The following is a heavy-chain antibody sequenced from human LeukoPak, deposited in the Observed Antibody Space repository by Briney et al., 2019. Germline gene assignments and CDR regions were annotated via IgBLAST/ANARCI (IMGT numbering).Heavy chain of an antibody. V-gene: IGHV1-18*01. CDR1: GYTFTSYR. CDR2: ISPNNGDT. Sequence: ASVKVSCKASGYTFTSYRLSWVRQAPGQGLEWLGWISPNNGDTNYAREFQGRATMTTDTSTSTAYLELRSLSSDDTAVYYCARDQASYDFWGDYYRGAGYDHWGQGTLVTVSS. J-gene: IGHJ4*02. CDR3: ARDQASYDFWGDYYRGAGYDH. D-gene: IGHD3-3*01.